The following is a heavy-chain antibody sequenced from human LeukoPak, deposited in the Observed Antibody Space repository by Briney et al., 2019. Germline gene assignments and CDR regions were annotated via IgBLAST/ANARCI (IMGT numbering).Heavy chain of an antibody. CDR1: GGSITNHY. V-gene: IGHV4-59*11. J-gene: IGHJ5*02. Sequence: PSETLSLTCTVSGGSITNHYWSWIRQPPGKGLEWIGYIYYSGSTNYSPSLKSRVTISVDTSKNQFSLNLRSMAAADTAVYFCAKHLTNAYYDMIWFDPWGQGTLVTVSS. CDR2: IYYSGST. CDR3: AKHLTNAYYDMIWFDP. D-gene: IGHD3-22*01.